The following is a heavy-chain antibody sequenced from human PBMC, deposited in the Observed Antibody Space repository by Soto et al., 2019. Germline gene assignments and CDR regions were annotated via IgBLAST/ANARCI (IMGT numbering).Heavy chain of an antibody. CDR1: GYTFTSYA. Sequence: SVKVSCKASGYTFTSYAIHWVRQAPGQRLEWMGWINAGNGNTKYSQKFQGRVIITRDTSAGTAYMELRSLRSEDTAVYYCATPIVAFYWGQGTLVTVSS. J-gene: IGHJ4*02. CDR3: ATPIVAFY. V-gene: IGHV1-3*01. CDR2: INAGNGNT. D-gene: IGHD5-12*01.